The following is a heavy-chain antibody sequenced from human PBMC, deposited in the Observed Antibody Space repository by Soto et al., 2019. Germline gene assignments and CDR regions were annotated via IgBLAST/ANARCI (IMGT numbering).Heavy chain of an antibody. J-gene: IGHJ4*02. CDR1: GYTFTSYG. V-gene: IGHV1-18*01. D-gene: IGHD1-26*01. Sequence: QVQLVQSGAEVKKPGASVKVSCKASGYTFTSYGISWVRQAPGQGLEWMGRISAYNGNTNYAQKLQGRVTMTTDTSTSTAYMELRSLRSDDTAVYYCAKYSGSAPEAYYFDYWGQGTLVTVSS. CDR2: ISAYNGNT. CDR3: AKYSGSAPEAYYFDY.